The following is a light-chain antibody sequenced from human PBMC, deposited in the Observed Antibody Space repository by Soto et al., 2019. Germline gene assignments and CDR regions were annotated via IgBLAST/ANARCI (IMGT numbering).Light chain of an antibody. CDR2: DAS. CDR3: QQRSDWPPLT. Sequence: EVVLTQSPATLSLSPGERATLSCRASQSISSFLTWYQQKPGQAPRLLIYDASTRATGIPARFSGTGSGTDFPLTISSLEPEDFAVYYCQQRSDWPPLTFGGGTKVDIK. V-gene: IGKV3-11*01. J-gene: IGKJ4*01. CDR1: QSISSF.